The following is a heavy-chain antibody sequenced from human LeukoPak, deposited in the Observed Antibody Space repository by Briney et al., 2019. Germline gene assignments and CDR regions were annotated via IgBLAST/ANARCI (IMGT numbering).Heavy chain of an antibody. CDR1: GGSISSYY. CDR3: ARAVVVVAATPYYFDY. D-gene: IGHD2-15*01. CDR2: IYYSGST. V-gene: IGHV4-59*01. Sequence: PSETLSLTCTVSGGSISSYYWSWIRQPPGKGLEGVGYIYYSGSTNYNPSLKSRVTISVDTSKNQFSLKLSSVTAADTAVYYCARAVVVVAATPYYFDYWGQGTLVTVSS. J-gene: IGHJ4*02.